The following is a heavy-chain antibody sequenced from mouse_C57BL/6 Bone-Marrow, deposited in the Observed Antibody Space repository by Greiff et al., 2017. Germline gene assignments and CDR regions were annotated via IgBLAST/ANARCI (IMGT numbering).Heavy chain of an antibody. Sequence: QVQLKQSGPELVKPGASVKISCKASGYAFSSSWMNWVKQRPGKGLEWIGRIYPGDGDTNYNGKFKGKATLTADKSSSTAYMQLSSLTSEDSAVYFCARKENLITTVVATYYAMDYWGQGTSVTVSS. D-gene: IGHD1-1*01. CDR2: IYPGDGDT. CDR3: ARKENLITTVVATYYAMDY. J-gene: IGHJ4*01. V-gene: IGHV1-82*01. CDR1: GYAFSSSW.